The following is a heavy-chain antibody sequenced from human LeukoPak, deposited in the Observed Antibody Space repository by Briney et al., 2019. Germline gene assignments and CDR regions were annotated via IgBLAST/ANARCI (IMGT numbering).Heavy chain of an antibody. J-gene: IGHJ4*02. CDR3: ARLSANSSAYFFDY. V-gene: IGHV3-66*04. D-gene: IGHD3-22*01. CDR2: IYRGGST. CDR1: GFTFSNYW. Sequence: PGGSLRLSCAASGFTFSNYWMTWVRQAPGKGLEWVSIIYRGGSTNYADSVKGRFTISRDTSKNTLYLQMNSLRAEDTAVYYCARLSANSSAYFFDYWGQGTLVTVSS.